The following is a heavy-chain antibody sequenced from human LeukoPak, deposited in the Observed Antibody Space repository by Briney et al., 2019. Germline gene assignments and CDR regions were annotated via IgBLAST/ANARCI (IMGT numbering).Heavy chain of an antibody. D-gene: IGHD5-18*01. V-gene: IGHV4-39*07. CDR2: INHSGST. CDR1: GGSISSSSYY. CDR3: ARGHGYSYAFSRNWFDP. Sequence: SETLSLTCTVSGGSISSSSYYWSWIRQPPGKGLEWIGEINHSGSTNYNPSLKSRVTISVDTSKNQFSLKLSSVTAADTAVYYCARGHGYSYAFSRNWFDPWGQGTLVTVSS. J-gene: IGHJ5*02.